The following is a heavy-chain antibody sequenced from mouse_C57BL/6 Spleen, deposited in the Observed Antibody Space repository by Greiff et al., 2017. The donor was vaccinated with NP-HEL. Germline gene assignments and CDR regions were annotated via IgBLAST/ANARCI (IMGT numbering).Heavy chain of an antibody. CDR3: ARRGDFYYFDY. CDR1: GFTFSSYT. J-gene: IGHJ2*01. Sequence: EVHLVESGGGLVKPGGSLKLSCAASGFTFSSYTMSWVRQTPEKRLEWVATISGGGGNTYYPDSVKGRFTISRDNAKNTLYLQMSSLRSEDTALYYCARRGDFYYFDYWGQGTTLTVSS. CDR2: ISGGGGNT. D-gene: IGHD3-3*01. V-gene: IGHV5-9*01.